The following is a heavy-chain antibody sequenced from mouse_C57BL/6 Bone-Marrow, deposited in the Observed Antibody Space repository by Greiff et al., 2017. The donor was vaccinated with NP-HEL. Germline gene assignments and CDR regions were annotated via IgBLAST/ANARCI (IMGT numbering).Heavy chain of an antibody. CDR3: AREEGLRRGFDY. Sequence: EVKVVESGGGLVQPGGSLKLSCAASGFTFSDYYMYWVRQTPEKRLEWVAYISNGGGSTYYPDTVKGRFTISRDNAKNTLYLQMSRLKSEDTAMYYCAREEGLRRGFDYWGQGTTLTVSS. CDR2: ISNGGGST. D-gene: IGHD2-4*01. J-gene: IGHJ2*01. V-gene: IGHV5-12*01. CDR1: GFTFSDYY.